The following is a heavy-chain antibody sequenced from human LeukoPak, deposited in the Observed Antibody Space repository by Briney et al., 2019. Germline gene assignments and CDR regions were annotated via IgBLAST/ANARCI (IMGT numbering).Heavy chain of an antibody. V-gene: IGHV4-39*01. D-gene: IGHD3-9*01. Sequence: SETLSLTCTVSGASISSSSYYWDWLRQPPGKGLEWIGGIFYGGNTYYNPSLKSRVTIPVDTSKNQFSLRLSSVTAADTAVYYCARHFFDWFRMKWFDPWGQGSLVTVSS. J-gene: IGHJ5*02. CDR1: GASISSSSYY. CDR3: ARHFFDWFRMKWFDP. CDR2: IFYGGNT.